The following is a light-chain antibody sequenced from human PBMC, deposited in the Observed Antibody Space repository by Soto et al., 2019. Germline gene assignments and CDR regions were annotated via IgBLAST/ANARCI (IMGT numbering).Light chain of an antibody. CDR3: QQSHTIPWT. CDR2: AAS. CDR1: QSISSF. Sequence: DIHMTQSPSSLSASVGDRVTITCRASQSISSFLNWYQQKPRKAPKLLISAASTLQSGVPSRFSGSGSGTDFTLTISSLQPEDFATYYCQQSHTIPWTFGQGTKVEIK. V-gene: IGKV1-39*01. J-gene: IGKJ1*01.